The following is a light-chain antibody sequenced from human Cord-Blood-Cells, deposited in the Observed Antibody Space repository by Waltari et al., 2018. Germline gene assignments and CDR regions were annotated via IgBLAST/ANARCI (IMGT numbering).Light chain of an antibody. V-gene: IGLV2-11*01. Sequence: QSALTQPRSVSGSPGQSVTISCTGTSSDVGGYNYVSWYQQHPGKAPKLMIYDVSKRPSGVPDCFSGSKSGNTASLTISGLQAEDEADYYCCSYAGSYTFFGTGTKVTVL. CDR2: DVS. CDR1: SSDVGGYNY. J-gene: IGLJ1*01. CDR3: CSYAGSYTF.